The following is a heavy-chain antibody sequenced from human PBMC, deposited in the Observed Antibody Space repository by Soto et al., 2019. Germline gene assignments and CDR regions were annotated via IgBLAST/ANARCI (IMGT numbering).Heavy chain of an antibody. CDR2: MYYTGNR. Sequence: SETLSLTCTVSGGSISSSTYYWDWIRQPPGKGLEWIGAMYYTGNRNYNPSLKSRVTIFVDTTKNQFSLKPTPLTGAYSAINYRAREGGYVDYWGQGTLVTVSS. D-gene: IGHD1-1*01. J-gene: IGHJ4*02. V-gene: IGHV4-39*02. CDR1: GGSISSSTYY. CDR3: AREGGYVDY.